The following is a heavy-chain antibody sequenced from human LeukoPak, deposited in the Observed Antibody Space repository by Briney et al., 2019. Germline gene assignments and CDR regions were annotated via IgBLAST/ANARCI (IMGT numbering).Heavy chain of an antibody. V-gene: IGHV3-30*03. CDR1: GFTFSSYG. CDR3: ARDHGGSGKFDY. D-gene: IGHD3-10*01. CDR2: ISYDGSNK. Sequence: GGSLRLSCAASGFTFSSYGMHWVRQAPGKGLEWVAVISYDGSNKYYADSVKGRFTISRDNSKNTLYLQMNSLRAEDTAVYYCARDHGGSGKFDYWGQGTLVTVSS. J-gene: IGHJ4*02.